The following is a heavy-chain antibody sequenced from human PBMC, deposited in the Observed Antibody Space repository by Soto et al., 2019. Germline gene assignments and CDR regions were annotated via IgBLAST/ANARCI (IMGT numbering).Heavy chain of an antibody. CDR2: IFYSGPT. CDR1: GDSITRAVHY. V-gene: IGHV4-31*03. CDR3: ARDPVDGYAFFDN. J-gene: IGHJ5*02. D-gene: IGHD5-12*01. Sequence: PXXTLSLPCTVSGDSITRAVHYWSFIRQLPGKGLEWIGYIFYSGPTYYNPSLKSRVTISVDMSEKQSSLILTSVNAADTAVYWCARDPVDGYAFFDNWGQGALVTVSS.